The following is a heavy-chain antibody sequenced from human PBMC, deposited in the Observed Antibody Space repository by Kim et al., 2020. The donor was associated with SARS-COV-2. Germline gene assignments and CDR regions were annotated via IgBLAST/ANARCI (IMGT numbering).Heavy chain of an antibody. CDR1: GYTFTSYY. CDR2: INPSGGST. V-gene: IGHV1-46*01. D-gene: IGHD3-10*01. Sequence: ASVKVSCKASGYTFTSYYMHWVRQAPGQGLEWMGIINPSGGSTSYAQKFQGRVTMTRDTSTSTVYMELSSLRSEDTAVYYCARDPPGMVRGVIKLAFDYWGQGTLVTVSS. J-gene: IGHJ4*02. CDR3: ARDPPGMVRGVIKLAFDY.